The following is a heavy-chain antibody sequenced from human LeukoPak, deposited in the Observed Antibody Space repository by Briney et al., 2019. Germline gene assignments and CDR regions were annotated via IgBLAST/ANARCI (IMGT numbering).Heavy chain of an antibody. D-gene: IGHD6-6*01. V-gene: IGHV3-23*01. CDR3: AKDRIAAATPLFDY. CDR2: ISGSGGST. J-gene: IGHJ4*02. Sequence: GSLKPFWAASGVTFSNHALGWGRQAPGEGLEWVSAISGSGGSTYYADSVKGRFTISRDNSKNTLYLQMNSLRAEDTAVYYCAKDRIAAATPLFDYWGQGTLVTVSS. CDR1: GVTFSNHA.